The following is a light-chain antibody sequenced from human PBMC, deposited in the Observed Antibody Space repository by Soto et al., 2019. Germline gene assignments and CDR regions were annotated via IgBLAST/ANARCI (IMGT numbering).Light chain of an antibody. CDR1: ESVSNY. CDR3: QQRKTRLT. J-gene: IGKJ4*01. V-gene: IGKV3-11*01. CDR2: DAS. Sequence: DIVLTQSPATLSLSPGERATLSCRASESVSNYLAWYQQKPGQAPRLLIYDASNRAPGIPARFSGSGSGADFSLTISSLEPEGFAVYYCQQRKTRLTFGGGTKVEIK.